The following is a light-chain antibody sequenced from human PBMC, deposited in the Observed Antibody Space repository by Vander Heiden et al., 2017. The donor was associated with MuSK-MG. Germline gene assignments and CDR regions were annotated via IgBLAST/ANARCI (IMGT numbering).Light chain of an antibody. CDR2: GAS. V-gene: IGKV3-20*01. J-gene: IGKJ2*01. CDR1: QSVSSSY. CDR3: HRSSRSFLFT. Sequence: TLSLTTEERATLSCRASQSVSSSYLAWYQQKPGQAPRLLIYGASSRATGIPDRFCGSRSGTAFSPSICSLDAYYFAVNNSHRSSRSFLFTFGQGTKVEIK.